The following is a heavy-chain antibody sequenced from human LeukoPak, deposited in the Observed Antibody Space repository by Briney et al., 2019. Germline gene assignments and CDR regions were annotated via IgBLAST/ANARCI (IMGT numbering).Heavy chain of an antibody. V-gene: IGHV3-49*03. J-gene: IGHJ4*02. CDR3: TSWGGHCYLDY. Sequence: PGGALRLSCTASGVTFGEYAMCWWREAPEAGGERVGLIRSKAYGGTTEYAASVKGRFTISRDDSKSSAYLQMNSLKTEDTAVYYCTSWGGHCYLDYWGQGTLVTVSS. CDR1: GVTFGEYA. D-gene: IGHD2-21*02. CDR2: IRSKAYGGTT.